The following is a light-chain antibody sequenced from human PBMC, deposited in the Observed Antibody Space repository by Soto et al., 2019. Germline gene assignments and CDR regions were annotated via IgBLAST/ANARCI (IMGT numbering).Light chain of an antibody. J-gene: IGKJ1*01. CDR1: QTVSSN. Sequence: EIVITQSPATLSVSPGERATLSCGASQTVSSNLAWFQQKPGQAPRLLIYGASTRATGIPARFSGSGSGTEFTLTISSLQSEDLAVYYCQQYNNWPRTFGQGTKVDIK. CDR2: GAS. V-gene: IGKV3-15*01. CDR3: QQYNNWPRT.